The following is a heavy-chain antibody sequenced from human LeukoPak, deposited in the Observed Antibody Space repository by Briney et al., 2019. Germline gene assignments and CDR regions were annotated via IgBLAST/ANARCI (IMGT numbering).Heavy chain of an antibody. CDR3: AKEGRSTTPGY. J-gene: IGHJ4*02. CDR1: GFTFSSSD. CDR2: ISSSSSLI. V-gene: IGHV3-21*01. D-gene: IGHD6-13*01. Sequence: GGSLRLSCAASGFTFSSSDMDWVRQAPGKGLEWVASISSSSSLIYYTDSVKGRFTICRDNAKNSLYLQMNSLRAEDTAVYFCAKEGRSTTPGYWGQGTLVTVSS.